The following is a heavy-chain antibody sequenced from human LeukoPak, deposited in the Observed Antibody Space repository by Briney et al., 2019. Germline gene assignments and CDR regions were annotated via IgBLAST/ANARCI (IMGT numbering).Heavy chain of an antibody. CDR3: ARDTYNWNDVAENWFDP. V-gene: IGHV4-39*07. CDR1: GGSISSSSYY. J-gene: IGHJ5*02. D-gene: IGHD1-1*01. Sequence: PSETLSLTCTVSGGSISSSSYYWGWIRQPPGKGLEWIGSIYYSGSTYYNPSLKSRVTISVDTSKNQFSLKLSSVTAADTAVYYCARDTYNWNDVAENWFDPWGQGTLVTVSS. CDR2: IYYSGST.